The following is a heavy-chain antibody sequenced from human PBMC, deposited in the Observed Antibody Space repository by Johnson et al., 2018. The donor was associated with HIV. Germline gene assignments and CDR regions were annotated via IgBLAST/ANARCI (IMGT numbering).Heavy chain of an antibody. CDR2: IYSGGST. CDR3: ARSPGEADAFDF. D-gene: IGHD3-10*01. Sequence: VQLVESGGGLVQPGGSLRLSCAASGFTVSRNYMNWVRQAPGKGLEWVSVIYSGGSTYYADSVKGRFTISRDSSKNTLYLQMNSLRAEDTAMYYCARSPGEADAFDFWGQGTMVTVSS. CDR1: GFTVSRNY. J-gene: IGHJ3*01. V-gene: IGHV3-66*02.